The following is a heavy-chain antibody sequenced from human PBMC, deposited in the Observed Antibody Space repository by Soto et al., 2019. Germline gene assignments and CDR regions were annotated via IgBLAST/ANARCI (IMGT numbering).Heavy chain of an antibody. CDR3: AKPRSSFHWPPFDP. Sequence: QVKLVESGGGVVQPGRSLRLSCAASGFTFSSYGMHWVRQAPGKGLEWVAVISPDGSNKDYADSVKGRFTISRDNSKNTLYLQMNSLRVEDTAVYYCAKPRSSFHWPPFDPWGHGTLVTVSS. V-gene: IGHV3-30*18. CDR1: GFTFSSYG. J-gene: IGHJ5*02. CDR2: ISPDGSNK.